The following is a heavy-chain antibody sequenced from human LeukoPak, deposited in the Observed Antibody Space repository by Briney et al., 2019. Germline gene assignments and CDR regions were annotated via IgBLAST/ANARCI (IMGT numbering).Heavy chain of an antibody. CDR2: IRYDGNNK. CDR3: AKGRKGLLFVRGVDFDY. V-gene: IGHV3-30*02. CDR1: GFTFSSYG. D-gene: IGHD3-10*01. J-gene: IGHJ4*02. Sequence: GGSLRLSCAASGFTFSSYGMHWVRQAPGKGLEWVAFIRYDGNNKYYADSVKGRFTISRDNSKNTLYLQMNSLRVEDTAVYYCAKGRKGLLFVRGVDFDYWGQGTLVTVSS.